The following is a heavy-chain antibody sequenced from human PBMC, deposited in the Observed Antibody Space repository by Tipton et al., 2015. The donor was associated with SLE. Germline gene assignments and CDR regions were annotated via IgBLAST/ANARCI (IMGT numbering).Heavy chain of an antibody. V-gene: IGHV3-21*01. D-gene: IGHD4-17*01. CDR3: ARVVAGMPTVTPGAFDV. CDR1: GFTFSSYG. J-gene: IGHJ3*01. Sequence: SLRLSCTASGFTFSSYGMHWVRQAPGKGLEWVASISGDSSYKFYADSLKGRFTISRDNAKNTLYLQMNSLRAEDAAVYYCARVVAGMPTVTPGAFDVWGQGTMVTVSS. CDR2: ISGDSSYK.